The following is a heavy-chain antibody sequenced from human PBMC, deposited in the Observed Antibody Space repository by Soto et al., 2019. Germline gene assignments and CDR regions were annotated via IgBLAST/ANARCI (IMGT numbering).Heavy chain of an antibody. V-gene: IGHV1-18*01. J-gene: IGHJ5*02. CDR1: GYTFTSYG. CDR2: ISAYNGST. D-gene: IGHD4-17*01. CDR3: ARDRTTVVTPSWFDP. Sequence: ASVKVSCKASGYTFTSYGISWVRQAPGQGLEWMGWISAYNGSTNYAQKLQGRVTMTTDTSTSTAYMELRSLRSDDTAVYYCARDRTTVVTPSWFDPWGQGTLVTVSS.